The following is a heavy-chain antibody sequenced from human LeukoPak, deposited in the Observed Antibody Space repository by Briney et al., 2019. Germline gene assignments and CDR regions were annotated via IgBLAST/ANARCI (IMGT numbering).Heavy chain of an antibody. D-gene: IGHD4-17*01. J-gene: IGHJ2*01. V-gene: IGHV3-48*02. Sequence: SGGALRLSCAASGFTFSDYSMNWVRQAPGKGLEWVSFISSSSITIYYADSVKGRFTISRDNDKNSLYLQMNSLKDEDTAVYYCARDKGYGDSVYWYFDLWGRGTLVTVSS. CDR3: ARDKGYGDSVYWYFDL. CDR1: GFTFSDYS. CDR2: ISSSSITI.